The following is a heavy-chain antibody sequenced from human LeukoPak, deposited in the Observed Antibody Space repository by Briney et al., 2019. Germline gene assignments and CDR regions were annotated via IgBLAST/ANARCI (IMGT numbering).Heavy chain of an antibody. CDR3: ARGKAAAGTIDY. V-gene: IGHV1-2*02. CDR1: RYTFIDYY. Sequence: ASVKVSCKASRYTFIDYYIHWVRQAPGQGLEWMGWINPNSGGTSYAQKFQGRVTMTRDTSISTAYMELSRLRSDDTAVYYCARGKAAAGTIDYWGQGTLVTVSS. J-gene: IGHJ4*02. CDR2: INPNSGGT. D-gene: IGHD6-13*01.